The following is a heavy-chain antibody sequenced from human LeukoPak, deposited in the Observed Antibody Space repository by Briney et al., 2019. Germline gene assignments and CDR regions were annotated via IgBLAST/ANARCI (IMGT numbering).Heavy chain of an antibody. D-gene: IGHD6-19*01. J-gene: IGHJ5*02. CDR3: ARAMAGGAVADNWFDP. Sequence: SETLPLTCAVYGGSFSGYYWSWIRQPPGKGLEWIGEINHSGSTNYNPSLKSRVTISVDTSKNQFSLKLSSVTAADTAVYYCARAMAGGAVADNWFDPWGQGTLVTVSS. V-gene: IGHV4-34*01. CDR2: INHSGST. CDR1: GGSFSGYY.